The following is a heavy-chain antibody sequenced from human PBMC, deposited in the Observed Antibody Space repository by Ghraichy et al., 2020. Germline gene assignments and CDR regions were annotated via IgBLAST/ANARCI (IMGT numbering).Heavy chain of an antibody. V-gene: IGHV4-39*01. J-gene: IGHJ4*02. CDR3: VNDYGDY. CDR2: IYYNGST. CDR1: GGSISSSSYY. Sequence: ETLSLTCTVSGGSISSSSYYWGWIRQPPGKGLEWIGSIYYNGSTYYNPSLKSRVTISVDTSKNQFSLNLSSMTAADTAVYYCVNDYGDYWGQGTLVTVSS.